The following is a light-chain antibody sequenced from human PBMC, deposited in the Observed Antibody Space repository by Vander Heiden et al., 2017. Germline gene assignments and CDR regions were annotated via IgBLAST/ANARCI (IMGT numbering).Light chain of an antibody. J-gene: IGKJ1*01. CDR3: QQDGSSPWT. CDR1: QSVSSSY. Sequence: EIVLTQSPGTLSLSPGERATLSCRASQSVSSSYLAWHQQKPGQAPRLLIYGASSRATGIPDRFSGSGSGTDFTLTISRLEPEDFAVYYCQQDGSSPWTFGQGTKVEIK. V-gene: IGKV3-20*01. CDR2: GAS.